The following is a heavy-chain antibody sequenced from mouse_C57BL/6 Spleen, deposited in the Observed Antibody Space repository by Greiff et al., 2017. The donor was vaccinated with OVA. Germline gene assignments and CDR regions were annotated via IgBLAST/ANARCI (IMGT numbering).Heavy chain of an antibody. CDR1: GFTFSSYA. D-gene: IGHD2-1*01. Sequence: EVQLQESGEGLVKPGGSLKLSCAASGFTFSSYAMSWVRQTPEKRLEWVAYISSGGDYIYYADTVKGRFTISRDNARNTLYLQMSSLKSEYTAMYYCTRDPGNCYAMDYWGQGTSVTVSS. CDR2: ISSGGDYI. J-gene: IGHJ4*01. V-gene: IGHV5-9-1*02. CDR3: TRDPGNCYAMDY.